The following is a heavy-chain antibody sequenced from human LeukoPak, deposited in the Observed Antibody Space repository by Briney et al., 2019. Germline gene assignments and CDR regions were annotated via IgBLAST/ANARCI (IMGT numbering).Heavy chain of an antibody. CDR3: ARERPSKCYFDY. J-gene: IGHJ4*02. CDR2: INPSAGNT. Sequence: ASVKVSCKASGYTFTNYYVHWVRQAPGQGPEYMGIINPSAGNTNCAQKFRGRITMTRDTSTTTVYMELSSLVSEDTAVYYCARERPSKCYFDYWGQGTLVTVSS. CDR1: GYTFTNYY. V-gene: IGHV1-46*01.